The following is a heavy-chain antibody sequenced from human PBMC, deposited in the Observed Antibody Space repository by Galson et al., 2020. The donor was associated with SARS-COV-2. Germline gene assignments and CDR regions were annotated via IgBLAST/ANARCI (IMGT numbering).Heavy chain of an antibody. J-gene: IGHJ6*02. CDR2: IHYSGST. D-gene: IGHD4-17*01. CDR1: GGSVRSSGKY. CDR3: ARGAYDPLAGHYGEYGMDV. V-gene: IGHV4-39*01. Sequence: SETLSLTCTVPGGSVRSSGKYWVWIRQSPGKGLEYIGSIHYSGSTYYNPSLKSRVTTSVDTSKNQVSLKLSSVTAADTAVYYCARGAYDPLAGHYGEYGMDVWGQGTTVTVSS.